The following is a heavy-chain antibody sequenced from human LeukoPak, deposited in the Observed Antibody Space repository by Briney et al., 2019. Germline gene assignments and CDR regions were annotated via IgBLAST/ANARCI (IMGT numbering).Heavy chain of an antibody. CDR2: ISAYNGNT. CDR3: ARAGMIPDILTGYYSPEFDY. V-gene: IGHV1-18*01. CDR1: GYTFTSYG. Sequence: ASVKVSCKASGYTFTSYGISWVRQAPGQGLEWMGWISAYNGNTNYAQKLQGRVTMTTDTSTSTAYMELRSLRSDDTAVYYCARAGMIPDILTGYYSPEFDYWGQGTLVTVSS. D-gene: IGHD3-9*01. J-gene: IGHJ4*02.